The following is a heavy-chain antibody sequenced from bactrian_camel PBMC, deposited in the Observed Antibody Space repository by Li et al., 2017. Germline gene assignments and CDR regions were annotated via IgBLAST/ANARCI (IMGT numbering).Heavy chain of an antibody. CDR1: ANTSSSLC. D-gene: IGHD6*01. Sequence: VQLVESGGGSAQAGGSLRLSCAASANTSSSLCMGWFRQAPGKEREGVAAIYTGGGSTYYADSVKGRFTISQDNAKNTVYLQMNSLTPEDTAMYSCKTSGISWDCLDVSDWDQGTQVTVS. V-gene: IGHV3S40*01. CDR3: KTSGISWDCLDVSD. CDR2: IYTGGGST. J-gene: IGHJ4*01.